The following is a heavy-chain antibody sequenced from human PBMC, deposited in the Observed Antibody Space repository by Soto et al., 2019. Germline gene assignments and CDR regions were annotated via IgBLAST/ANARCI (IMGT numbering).Heavy chain of an antibody. Sequence: GGSLRLSCAASGFTFSTYCMHWVRQAPGKGLEWVAVIRYDGSHENYADSVKGRFTISRDNSKNILYLQMNSLRAEDTALYYCVGQLYSSGWAAVSPWGQGTLVTVSS. CDR1: GFTFSTYC. J-gene: IGHJ5*02. D-gene: IGHD6-19*01. V-gene: IGHV3-33*08. CDR3: VGQLYSSGWAAVSP. CDR2: IRYDGSHE.